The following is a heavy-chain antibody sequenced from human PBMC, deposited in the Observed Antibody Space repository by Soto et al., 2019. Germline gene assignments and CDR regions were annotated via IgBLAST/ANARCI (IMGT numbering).Heavy chain of an antibody. CDR3: ARGTYYYDST. V-gene: IGHV4-59*01. J-gene: IGHJ4*02. CDR2: IYYSGST. Sequence: SETLSLTCTVSGGSISSYYWSWIRQPPGKGLEWIGYIYYSGSTNYNPSLKSRVTISVDTSKNQFSLKLSSVTAADTAVYYCARGTYYYDSTWGQGTLVTVSS. D-gene: IGHD3-22*01. CDR1: GGSISSYY.